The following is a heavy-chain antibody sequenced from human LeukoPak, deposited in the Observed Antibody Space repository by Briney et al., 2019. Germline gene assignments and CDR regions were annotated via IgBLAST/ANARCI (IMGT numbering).Heavy chain of an antibody. CDR2: ISYDGSSK. J-gene: IGHJ3*02. Sequence: PGGSLRLSCAASGFTFSSYGVHWVRQAPGKGLEWVAVISYDGSSKYYADSVKGRFTISRDNSKNTLYLQMNSLRDEDTAVYYCARDSGSYSGDAFDIWGQGTMVTVSS. CDR3: ARDSGSYSGDAFDI. D-gene: IGHD1-26*01. V-gene: IGHV3-30*03. CDR1: GFTFSSYG.